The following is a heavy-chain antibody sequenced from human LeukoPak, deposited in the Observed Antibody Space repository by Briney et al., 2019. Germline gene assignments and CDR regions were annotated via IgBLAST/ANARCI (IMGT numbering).Heavy chain of an antibody. CDR3: ARDRINMMVMGHDSGLDC. Sequence: GGSLRLSCVGSGFSLSDYGIHWVRQAPGEGLEWVTVVSYDGGHKYYADSVKGRFTISRDTSSDTVSLQMNSLRVEDTALYYCARDRINMMVMGHDSGLDCWGQGTLVTVSS. J-gene: IGHJ4*02. CDR1: GFSLSDYG. CDR2: VSYDGGHK. D-gene: IGHD3-22*01. V-gene: IGHV3-30*03.